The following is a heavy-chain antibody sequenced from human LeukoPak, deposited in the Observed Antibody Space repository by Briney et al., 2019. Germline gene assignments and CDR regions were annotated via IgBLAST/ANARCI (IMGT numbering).Heavy chain of an antibody. CDR3: AKVGYTSGWSHFDY. J-gene: IGHJ4*02. CDR1: GFTFSSYA. Sequence: PGGSLRLSCAASGFTFSSYAMSWVRQAPGKGMEWISVFSASGGSTYYADSVKGRFTISRDNSKNTLYLQMNSLRAEDTAVYYCAKVGYTSGWSHFDYWGQGTLVTVSS. D-gene: IGHD6-19*01. CDR2: FSASGGST. V-gene: IGHV3-23*01.